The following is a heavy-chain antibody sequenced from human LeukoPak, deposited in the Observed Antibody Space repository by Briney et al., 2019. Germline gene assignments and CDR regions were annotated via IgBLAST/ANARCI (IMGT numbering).Heavy chain of an antibody. CDR2: ISYDGNNK. V-gene: IGHV3-30*19. CDR3: ASISSASYGDY. J-gene: IGHJ4*02. CDR1: GFTFSSYG. Sequence: GGSPRLSCAASGFTFSSYGMHWVRQAPGKGLEWVAVISYDGNNKYYADSVKGRFTISRDNSESTLYLQMNSLRAEDTAVYYCASISSASYGDYWGQGTLVTVSS. D-gene: IGHD1-26*01.